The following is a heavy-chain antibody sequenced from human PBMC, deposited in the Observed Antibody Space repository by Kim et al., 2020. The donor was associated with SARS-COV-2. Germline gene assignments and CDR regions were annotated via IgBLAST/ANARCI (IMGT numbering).Heavy chain of an antibody. CDR3: ARVAVGGWFGELDY. Sequence: ASVKVSCKASGYTFTGYYMHWVRQAPGQGLEWMGWINPNSGGTNYAQKFQGRVTMTRDTSISTAYMELSRLRSDDTAVYYCARVAVGGWFGELDYWGQGTLVTVSS. V-gene: IGHV1-2*02. CDR1: GYTFTGYY. D-gene: IGHD3-10*01. J-gene: IGHJ4*02. CDR2: INPNSGGT.